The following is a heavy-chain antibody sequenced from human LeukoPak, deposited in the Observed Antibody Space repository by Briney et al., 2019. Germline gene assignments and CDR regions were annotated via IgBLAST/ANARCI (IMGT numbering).Heavy chain of an antibody. V-gene: IGHV4-59*01. J-gene: IGHJ6*03. CDR3: ARTTEGYAGGPGYSYYYYMDV. Sequence: SETLSLTCTVSGRSTSRYYWSWIRQPPGKGLEWLGYIHYSGSTNYNPSLESRDTISVDTSKTQVSLKLRSVTAADTAVYYCARTTEGYAGGPGYSYYYYMDVWGKGTTVTVSS. CDR1: GRSTSRYY. CDR2: IHYSGST. D-gene: IGHD5-12*01.